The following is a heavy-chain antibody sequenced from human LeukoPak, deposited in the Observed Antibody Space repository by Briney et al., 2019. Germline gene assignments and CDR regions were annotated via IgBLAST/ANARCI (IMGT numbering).Heavy chain of an antibody. Sequence: GGSLRLSCAASGFTFSSYWMHWVRQAPGKGLVWVSHINSDGSRTSYADSVKGRFTISRDNSKNTLYLQMNSLRAEDTAVYYCAKEFVVVPAAILGDAFDIWGQGTMVAVSS. D-gene: IGHD2-2*02. J-gene: IGHJ3*02. V-gene: IGHV3-74*01. CDR1: GFTFSSYW. CDR3: AKEFVVVPAAILGDAFDI. CDR2: INSDGSRT.